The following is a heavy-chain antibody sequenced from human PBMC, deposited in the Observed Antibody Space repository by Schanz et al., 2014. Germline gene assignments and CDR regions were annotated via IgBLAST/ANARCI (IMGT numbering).Heavy chain of an antibody. J-gene: IGHJ3*02. D-gene: IGHD5-12*01. CDR2: IRYDGRNK. CDR1: GFTFSSYT. CDR3: AGAVATIRADSFDI. V-gene: IGHV3-33*08. Sequence: VQLLESGGGLVRPGGSLRLSCAASGFTFSSYTMNWVRQAPGKGLEWVAVIRYDGRNKNFVESVKGRFTISRDNSNNTVYLQMNTLRAEDTAVYYCAGAVATIRADSFDIWGQGTMVAVSS.